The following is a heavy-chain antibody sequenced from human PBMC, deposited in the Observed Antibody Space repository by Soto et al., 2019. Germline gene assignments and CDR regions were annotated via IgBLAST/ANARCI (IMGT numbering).Heavy chain of an antibody. CDR1: VYTFTSCD. D-gene: IGHD6-13*01. V-gene: IGHV1-8*01. CDR3: ARGRRYSSPPWFDP. Sequence: ASVTVSCKASVYTFTSCDISWVRQAPGQGLEWMGWMNPNSGNTGYAQKFQGRVTMTRSTSISTAYMELSSLRSEDTAVYYCARGRRYSSPPWFDPWGQGTLVTVSS. CDR2: MNPNSGNT. J-gene: IGHJ5*02.